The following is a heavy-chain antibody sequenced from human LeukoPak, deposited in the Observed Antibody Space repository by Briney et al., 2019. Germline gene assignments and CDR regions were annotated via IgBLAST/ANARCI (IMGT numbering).Heavy chain of an antibody. CDR1: GGSISSSSYY. V-gene: IGHV4-39*07. J-gene: IGHJ5*02. CDR2: IYYSGST. Sequence: SETLSLTCTVSGGSISSSSYYWGWIRQPPGKGLEWIGNIYYSGSTYYNPSLKSRVTISVDTSKNQFSLKLSSVTAADTAVYHCARVSSRDSRFDPWGQGTLVTVSS. D-gene: IGHD5-24*01. CDR3: ARVSSRDSRFDP.